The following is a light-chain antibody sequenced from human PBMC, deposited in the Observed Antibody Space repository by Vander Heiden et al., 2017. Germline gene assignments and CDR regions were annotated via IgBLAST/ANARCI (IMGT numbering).Light chain of an antibody. CDR1: QSVSSN. Sequence: EIVMTQSPATLSVSPGERATLSCRASQSVSSNLAWYQQKPGQAPRLLIYGASTRATGIPARFSGRGSGTEFTLTISSLQSEDFAVYYCQQYNNWWTFGQRTKVEIK. CDR3: QQYNNWWT. CDR2: GAS. V-gene: IGKV3-15*01. J-gene: IGKJ1*01.